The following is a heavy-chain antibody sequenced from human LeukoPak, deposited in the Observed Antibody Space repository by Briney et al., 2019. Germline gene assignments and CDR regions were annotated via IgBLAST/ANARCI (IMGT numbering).Heavy chain of an antibody. CDR3: ARGRAYDSSGYPKAKRKYYFDY. Sequence: SETLSLTCAVYGGSFSGYYWSLIRQPPGKGLEWIGEINHSGSTNYNPSLKSRVTISVDTSKNQFSLKLSSVTAADTAVYYCARGRAYDSSGYPKAKRKYYFDYWGQGTLVTVSS. CDR2: INHSGST. J-gene: IGHJ4*02. CDR1: GGSFSGYY. D-gene: IGHD3-22*01. V-gene: IGHV4-34*01.